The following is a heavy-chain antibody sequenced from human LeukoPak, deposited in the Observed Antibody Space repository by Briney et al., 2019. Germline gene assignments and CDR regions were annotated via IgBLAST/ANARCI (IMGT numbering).Heavy chain of an antibody. D-gene: IGHD3-22*01. CDR1: GGSISSYY. V-gene: IGHV4-59*01. CDR3: AGGVDYYDSSGP. J-gene: IGHJ5*02. Sequence: SETLSLTCSVSGGSISSYYWSWIRQPPGKGLEWIGYIHYSGSTNYSPSLKSRVSISVDTPKNQFSLKLSSVTAADTAVYYCAGGVDYYDSSGPWGQGTLVTVSS. CDR2: IHYSGST.